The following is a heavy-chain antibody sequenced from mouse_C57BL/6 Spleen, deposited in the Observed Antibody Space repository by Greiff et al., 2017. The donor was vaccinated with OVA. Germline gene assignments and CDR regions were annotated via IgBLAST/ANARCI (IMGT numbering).Heavy chain of an antibody. J-gene: IGHJ2*01. V-gene: IGHV1-50*01. CDR1: GYTFTSYW. CDR3: ARARFTTVVARYYFDY. Sequence: QVQLQQPGAELVKPGASVKLSCKASGYTFTSYWMQWVKQRPGQGLEWIGEIDPSDSYTNYNQKFKGKATLTVDTSSSKAYMQLSSLTSEDSAVYYCARARFTTVVARYYFDYWGQGTTLTVSS. D-gene: IGHD1-1*01. CDR2: IDPSDSYT.